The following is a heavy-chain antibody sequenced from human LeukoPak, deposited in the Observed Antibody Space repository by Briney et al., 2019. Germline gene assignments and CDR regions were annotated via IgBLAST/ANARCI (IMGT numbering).Heavy chain of an antibody. CDR3: ARLGPVAGSSYFDF. CDR1: GYMFTRYW. Sequence: GESLKISCKGSGYMFTRYWIGWVRQMPGKDMEWMGIIFPGDSDTRYSPSFQGQVTISVDKSTSTAYLQWSSLKASDTALYYCARLGPVAGSSYFDFWGQGTLVTVSS. V-gene: IGHV5-51*01. CDR2: IFPGDSDT. J-gene: IGHJ4*02. D-gene: IGHD6-19*01.